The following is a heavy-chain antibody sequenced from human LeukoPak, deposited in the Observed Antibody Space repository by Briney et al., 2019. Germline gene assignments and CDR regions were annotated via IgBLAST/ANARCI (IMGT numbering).Heavy chain of an antibody. CDR1: GGSISSYY. J-gene: IGHJ4*02. CDR2: IYTSGST. Sequence: SETLSLTCAVSGGSISSYYWSWIRQPAGKGLEWIGRIYTSGSTNYNPSLKSRVTISVDTSKNQFSLKLSSVTAADTAVYYCARDENYGGIPDSWGQGTLVTVSS. D-gene: IGHD4-17*01. CDR3: ARDENYGGIPDS. V-gene: IGHV4-4*07.